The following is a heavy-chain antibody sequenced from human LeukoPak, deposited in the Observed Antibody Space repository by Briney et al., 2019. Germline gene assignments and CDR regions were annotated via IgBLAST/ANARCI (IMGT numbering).Heavy chain of an antibody. D-gene: IGHD4-17*01. J-gene: IGHJ4*02. Sequence: SLKVSSKASGFTPTISAVQWARPARQPSLEWRGWIVVGSGNTNSAQKLQERVTITRDMSTSTAYMELSSLRSEDTAVYYCAAGSYDCGDYGLDYWGQGTLVTVSS. CDR2: IVVGSGNT. CDR3: AAGSYDCGDYGLDY. V-gene: IGHV1-58*01. CDR1: GFTPTISA.